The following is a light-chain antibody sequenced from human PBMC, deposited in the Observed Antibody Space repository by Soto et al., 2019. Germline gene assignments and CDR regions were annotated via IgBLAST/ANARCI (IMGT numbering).Light chain of an antibody. Sequence: DIQMTQSPSSLSASVGDRVTITCRASQSISSYVNWYQQKPGKAPKLLIYAASLLESGVPSRFSGSGSGTDFTLTINSLQAEDFATYYXXQSFSTPQITFGQGTRLEIK. CDR2: AAS. J-gene: IGKJ5*01. V-gene: IGKV1-39*01. CDR1: QSISSY. CDR3: XQSFSTPQIT.